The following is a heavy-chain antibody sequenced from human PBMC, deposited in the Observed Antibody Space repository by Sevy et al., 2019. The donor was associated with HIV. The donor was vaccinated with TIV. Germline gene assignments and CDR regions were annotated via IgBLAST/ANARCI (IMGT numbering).Heavy chain of an antibody. D-gene: IGHD3-22*01. V-gene: IGHV3-33*01. CDR2: IWNDRSNK. CDR1: GFTFSSYG. CDR3: ASLPNNYYDSSGYSGNDAFDI. J-gene: IGHJ3*02. Sequence: GGSLRLSCAASGFTFSSYGMHWVRQAPGKGLERVAVIWNDRSNKHYADSVKGRFTISRDNSKITVYLQMNSLRAEDTALYYCASLPNNYYDSSGYSGNDAFDIWGQGTMVTVSS.